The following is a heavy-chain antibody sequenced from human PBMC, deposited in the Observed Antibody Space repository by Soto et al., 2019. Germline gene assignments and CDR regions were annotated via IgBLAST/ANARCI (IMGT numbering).Heavy chain of an antibody. CDR3: ARDYYYYGMAV. J-gene: IGHJ6*02. V-gene: IGHV3-21*01. CDR1: GFTLSSYS. CDR2: ISSSSSYI. Sequence: GTLSLSRAASGFTLSSYSMNWVRQDPGKGLEWVSSISSSSSYIYYADSVKGRFTISRDNAKNSLYLQMNSLRAEDTAVYYCARDYYYYGMAVWGQGTTVTVSS.